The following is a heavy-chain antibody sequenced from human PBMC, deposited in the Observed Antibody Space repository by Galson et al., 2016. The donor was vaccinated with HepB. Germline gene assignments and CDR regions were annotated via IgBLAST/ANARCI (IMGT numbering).Heavy chain of an antibody. J-gene: IGHJ4*02. Sequence: TLSLTCTVSGGSVSSGTYYWNWIRQPAGKGLEWIGRIYTSGSTNYSPSLKSRVTISLDTSKNHFSLKLSSVTAADTAAYYCARVSNLVGATSFDYWGQGTLVTVSS. CDR2: IYTSGST. CDR1: GGSVSSGTYY. V-gene: IGHV4-61*02. CDR3: ARVSNLVGATSFDY. D-gene: IGHD1-26*01.